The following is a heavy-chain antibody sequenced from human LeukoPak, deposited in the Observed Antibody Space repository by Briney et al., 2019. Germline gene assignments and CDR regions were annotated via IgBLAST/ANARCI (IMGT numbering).Heavy chain of an antibody. J-gene: IGHJ5*02. CDR1: GYTFTSYG. V-gene: IGHV1-18*01. CDR2: ISAYNGNA. D-gene: IGHD3-10*01. Sequence: GASVKVSCKASGYTFTSYGISWVRQAPGQGLEWMGWISAYNGNANYAQKLQGRVTMTEDTSTDTAYMELSSLRSEDTAVYYCATSNYYGSGSYLGWFDPWGQGTLVTVSS. CDR3: ATSNYYGSGSYLGWFDP.